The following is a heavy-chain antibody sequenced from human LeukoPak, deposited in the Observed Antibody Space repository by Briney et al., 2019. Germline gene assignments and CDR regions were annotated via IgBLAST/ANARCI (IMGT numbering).Heavy chain of an antibody. Sequence: GGSLRLSCAASGFTFSTYAMNWVRQAPGKGLEWVAVISYDGRQNYYADSVKGRFTISRDNSKNTLYLQMNSLRAEDTAVYYCARDQGEAGDYGSAFDIWGQGTMVTVSS. J-gene: IGHJ3*02. CDR1: GFTFSTYA. D-gene: IGHD3-10*01. V-gene: IGHV3-30*14. CDR2: ISYDGRQN. CDR3: ARDQGEAGDYGSAFDI.